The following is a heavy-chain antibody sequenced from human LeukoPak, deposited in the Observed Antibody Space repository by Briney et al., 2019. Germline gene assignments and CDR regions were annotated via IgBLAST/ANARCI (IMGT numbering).Heavy chain of an antibody. Sequence: SETLSLTCTVAGGSINSYYWSWIRQPPGEGLEWIGYIYYSGSTYYNPSLKSRVTISVDTSKNQFSLKLSSVTAADTAVYYCARVPQLAPLLDYWGQGTLVTVSS. D-gene: IGHD6-13*01. CDR2: IYYSGST. V-gene: IGHV4-59*12. J-gene: IGHJ4*02. CDR3: ARVPQLAPLLDY. CDR1: GGSINSYY.